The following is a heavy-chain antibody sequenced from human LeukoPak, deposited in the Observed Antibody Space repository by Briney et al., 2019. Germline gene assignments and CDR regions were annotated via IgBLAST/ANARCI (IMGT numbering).Heavy chain of an antibody. J-gene: IGHJ3*02. V-gene: IGHV3-7*01. CDR3: ARDFRDYYDSSGYPLGAFDI. Sequence: SGGSLRLSCAASGFTFSSYWMSWVRQAPGKGLEWVANIKQDGSEKYYVDSVKGRFTISRDNAKNSLYLQMNSLRAEDTAVYYCARDFRDYYDSSGYPLGAFDIWGQGTMVTVSS. D-gene: IGHD3-22*01. CDR1: GFTFSSYW. CDR2: IKQDGSEK.